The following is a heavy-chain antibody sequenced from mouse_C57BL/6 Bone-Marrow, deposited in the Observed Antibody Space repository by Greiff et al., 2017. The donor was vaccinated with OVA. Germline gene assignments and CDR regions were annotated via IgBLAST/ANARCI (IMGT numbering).Heavy chain of an antibody. V-gene: IGHV1-81*01. CDR2: IYPRSGNT. Sequence: QVQLQQSGAELARPGASVKLSCKASGYTFTSYGISWVKQRTGQGLEWIGEIYPRSGNTYYNEKFKGKATLTADKSSSTAYMELRSLTSEDSAVYFCAVYYYGSSYNYFDYWGQGTTLTVSS. CDR3: AVYYYGSSYNYFDY. CDR1: GYTFTSYG. D-gene: IGHD1-1*01. J-gene: IGHJ2*01.